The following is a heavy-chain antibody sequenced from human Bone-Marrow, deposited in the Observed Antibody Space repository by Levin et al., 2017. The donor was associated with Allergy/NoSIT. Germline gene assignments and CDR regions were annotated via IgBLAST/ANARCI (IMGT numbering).Heavy chain of an antibody. CDR1: GFTFRSYA. J-gene: IGHJ4*02. CDR2: ISSGGDST. V-gene: IGHV3-23*01. CDR3: AKAPGYGDFFDF. Sequence: PGGSLRLSCVASGFTFRSYAMAWVRQAPGKGLEWVSLISSGGDSTYYADSVKGRFTISRDNSDSTLSLEMNSLRADDTAVYYCAKAPGYGDFFDFWGQGSLVTVSS. D-gene: IGHD3-9*01.